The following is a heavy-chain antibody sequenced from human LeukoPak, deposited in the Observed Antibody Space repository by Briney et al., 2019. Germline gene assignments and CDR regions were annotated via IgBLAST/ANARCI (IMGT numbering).Heavy chain of an antibody. Sequence: KTSETLSLTCTVSGGSISSFYWGWIRQPPGKGLEWIGYVYYSGSTDYNPSLNSRVTISVDTSKNQFSLKLSSVTAADTAVYYCARDVGGGPFFDYWGQGTLVTVSS. CDR2: VYYSGST. CDR3: ARDVGGGPFFDY. J-gene: IGHJ4*02. CDR1: GGSISSFY. D-gene: IGHD2-15*01. V-gene: IGHV4-59*01.